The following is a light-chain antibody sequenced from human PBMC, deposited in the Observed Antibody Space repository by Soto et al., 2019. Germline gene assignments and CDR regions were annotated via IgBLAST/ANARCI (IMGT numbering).Light chain of an antibody. CDR1: QSVSSN. CDR2: GAS. J-gene: IGKJ4*01. CDR3: QQYNNWPLT. Sequence: EIGMPQSPSTLSVSPGERATLSCRASQSVSSNLAWYQQKPGQAPRLLIYGASTRATGIPARFSGSGSGTEFTLTLSSLQSEDFAVYYCQQYNNWPLTFGGGTKVDIK. V-gene: IGKV3-15*01.